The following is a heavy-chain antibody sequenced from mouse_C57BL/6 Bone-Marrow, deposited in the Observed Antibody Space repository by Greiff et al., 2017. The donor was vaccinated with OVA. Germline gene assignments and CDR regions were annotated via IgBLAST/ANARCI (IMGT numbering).Heavy chain of an antibody. CDR2: IYPRSGNT. V-gene: IGHV1-81*01. J-gene: IGHJ4*01. CDR1: GYTFTSYG. CDR3: ARDDGYYLMDY. Sequence: VKLMESGAELARPGASVKLSCKASGYTFTSYGISWVKQRTGQGLEWIGEIYPRSGNTYYNEKFKGKATLTADKSSSTAYMELRSLTSEDSAVYFCARDDGYYLMDYWGQGTSVTVSS. D-gene: IGHD2-3*01.